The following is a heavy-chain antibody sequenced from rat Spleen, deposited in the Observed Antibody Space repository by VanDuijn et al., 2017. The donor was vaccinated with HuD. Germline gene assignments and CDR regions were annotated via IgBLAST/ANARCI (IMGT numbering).Heavy chain of an antibody. V-gene: IGHV5-29*01. D-gene: IGHD1-1*01. CDR3: ARRYSGYFDY. J-gene: IGHJ2*01. CDR1: GFTFSNYG. Sequence: EVQLVESGGGLVQPGRSLKLSCAASGFTFSNYGMAWVRQAPTKGLEWVATISYDGSSTYYRDSVKGRFTISRDNAKSTLYLQMDSLRSEDTATYYCARRYSGYFDYWGQGVMVTVSS. CDR2: ISYDGSST.